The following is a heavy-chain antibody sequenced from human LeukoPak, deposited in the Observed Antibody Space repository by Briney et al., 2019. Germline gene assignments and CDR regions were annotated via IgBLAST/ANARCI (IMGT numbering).Heavy chain of an antibody. V-gene: IGHV4-39*07. Sequence: PSETLSLTCAVSGGSISSSSYYWGWIRQPPGKGLEWIGSIYHSGSTYYNPSLKSRVTISVDTSKNQFSLKLSSVTAADTAVYYCARPRRYLDFDYWGQGTLVTVSS. CDR1: GGSISSSSYY. J-gene: IGHJ4*02. CDR3: ARPRRYLDFDY. D-gene: IGHD1-1*01. CDR2: IYHSGST.